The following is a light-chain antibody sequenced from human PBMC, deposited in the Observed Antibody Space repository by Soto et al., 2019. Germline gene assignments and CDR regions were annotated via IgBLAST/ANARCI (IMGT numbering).Light chain of an antibody. CDR1: QSVSSSY. CDR3: QQYGSSPT. CDR2: GAS. V-gene: IGKV3-20*01. Sequence: EIVVTQSPGTLSLSPGERATLSCRARQSVSSSYLAWCQQKPGQAPSLLIYGASSRATGIPDRISGSGSGTDYTLTISRLEPDDLAVYYCQQYGSSPTFGQGTKVELQ. J-gene: IGKJ1*01.